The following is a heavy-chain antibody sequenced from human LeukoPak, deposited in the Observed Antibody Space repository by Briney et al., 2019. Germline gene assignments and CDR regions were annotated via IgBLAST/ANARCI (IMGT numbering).Heavy chain of an antibody. CDR1: GFTFSSYA. CDR3: TRGYLGIDY. D-gene: IGHD7-27*01. Sequence: GGSLRLSCAASGFTFSSYAMHWVRQAPGKGLEWVSSISSSSSYIYYADSVKGRFTISRDNAKNTLYLQMNSLRAEDTAVYYCTRGYLGIDYWGQGTLVTVAS. CDR2: ISSSSSYI. J-gene: IGHJ4*02. V-gene: IGHV3-21*01.